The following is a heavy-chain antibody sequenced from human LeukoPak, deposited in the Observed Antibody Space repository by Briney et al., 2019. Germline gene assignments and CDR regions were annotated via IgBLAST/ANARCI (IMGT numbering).Heavy chain of an antibody. CDR2: ISSGGDRA. D-gene: IGHD6-19*01. J-gene: IGHJ4*02. CDR3: ARGISISGWYFFDY. Sequence: GGSLRLSCAASGFTFSSCATSWVRQAPGKGLEWVSAISSGGDRAYNADPVKGRFTISRGNSKNTLYLQMNSLRVEDTAVYYCARGISISGWYFFDYWGQGTLVTVSS. V-gene: IGHV3-23*01. CDR1: GFTFSSCA.